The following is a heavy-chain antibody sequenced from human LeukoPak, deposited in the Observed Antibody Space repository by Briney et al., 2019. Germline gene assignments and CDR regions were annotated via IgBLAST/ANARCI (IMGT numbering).Heavy chain of an antibody. CDR2: IIPIFGTA. CDR3: ARSSGVVVPAAPFDY. D-gene: IGHD2-2*01. J-gene: IGHJ4*02. V-gene: IGHV1-69*05. CDR1: GGTFSSYA. Sequence: SVKVSCKASGGTFSSYAISWVRQAPGQGLEWMGGIIPIFGTANYAQKFQGRVTITTDESTSTAYMELSSLRSEDTAVYYCARSSGVVVPAAPFDYWGQGTLVTVSS.